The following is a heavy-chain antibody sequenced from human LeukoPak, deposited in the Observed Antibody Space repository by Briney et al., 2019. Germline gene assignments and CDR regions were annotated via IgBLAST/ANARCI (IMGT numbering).Heavy chain of an antibody. CDR3: ARDDTMDWFDP. D-gene: IGHD3-3*01. Sequence: SETLSLTCTVSGGSISSYYWSWIRPPPGKGLEWIGYIYYSGSTNYNPSLKSRVTISVDTSKNQFSLKLSSVTAADTAVYYCARDDTMDWFDPWGQGTLVTVSS. V-gene: IGHV4-59*01. J-gene: IGHJ5*02. CDR2: IYYSGST. CDR1: GGSISSYY.